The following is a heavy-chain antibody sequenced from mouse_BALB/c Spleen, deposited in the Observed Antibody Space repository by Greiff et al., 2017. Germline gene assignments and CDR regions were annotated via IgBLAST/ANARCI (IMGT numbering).Heavy chain of an antibody. CDR1: GFSLTSYG. CDR2: IWRGGST. D-gene: IGHD1-1*01. CDR3: AKRPYGSSYDYAMDY. V-gene: IGHV2-5-1*01. Sequence: QVQLKQSGPSLVQPSQSLSITCTVSGFSLTSYGVHWVRQSPGKGLEWLGVIWRGGSTDYNAAFMSRLSITKDNSKSQVFFKMNSLQADDTAIYYCAKRPYGSSYDYAMDYWGQGTSVTVSS. J-gene: IGHJ4*01.